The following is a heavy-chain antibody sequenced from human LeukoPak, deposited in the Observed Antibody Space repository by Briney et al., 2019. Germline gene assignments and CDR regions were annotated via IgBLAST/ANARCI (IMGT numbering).Heavy chain of an antibody. CDR3: ARAIVVVPAAMRRPRGYFDY. D-gene: IGHD2-2*01. CDR2: INHSGST. CDR1: GYSISSGYY. Sequence: SETLSLTCTVSGYSISSGYYWGWLRQPPGKGLEWIGEINHSGSTNYNPSLKSRVTISVDTSKNQFSLKLSSVTAADTAVYYCARAIVVVPAAMRRPRGYFDYWGQGTLVTVSS. J-gene: IGHJ4*02. V-gene: IGHV4-38-2*02.